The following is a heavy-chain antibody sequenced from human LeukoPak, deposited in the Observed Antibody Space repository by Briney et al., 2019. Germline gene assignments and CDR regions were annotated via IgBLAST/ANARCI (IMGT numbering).Heavy chain of an antibody. CDR2: INHSGST. Sequence: PSETLSLTCAVYGGSFSGYYWSWIRQPPGKGLEWIGEINHSGSTNYNSSLKSRVTISVDTSKNQFSLKLSSVTAADTAVYYCARQQWLVPPDYWGQGTLVTVSS. CDR1: GGSFSGYY. D-gene: IGHD6-19*01. V-gene: IGHV4-34*01. J-gene: IGHJ4*02. CDR3: ARQQWLVPPDY.